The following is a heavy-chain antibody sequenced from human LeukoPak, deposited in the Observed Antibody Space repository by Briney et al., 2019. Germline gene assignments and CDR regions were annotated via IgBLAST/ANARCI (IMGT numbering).Heavy chain of an antibody. J-gene: IGHJ5*02. V-gene: IGHV4-59*01. Sequence: SETLSLTCTVSGGSISSYYWSWIRQPPGKGLEWIGYIYYSGSTNYNPSLKSRVTISVDTSKNQFSLKLSSVTAADTAVYYCARDPHYYDSSGYRVNWFDPWGQGTLVTVSS. D-gene: IGHD3-22*01. CDR1: GGSISSYY. CDR3: ARDPHYYDSSGYRVNWFDP. CDR2: IYYSGST.